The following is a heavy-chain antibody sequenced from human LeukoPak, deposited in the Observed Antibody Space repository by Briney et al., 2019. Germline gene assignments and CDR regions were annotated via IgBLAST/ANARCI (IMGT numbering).Heavy chain of an antibody. D-gene: IGHD3-16*01. Sequence: GGSLRLSCAASGFTFSDYYMSRIRQAPGKGLEWVSYISSSGSTIYYADSVKGRFTISRDNAQNSLYMQMNSLRVDDTAVYYCARGGLQAGGSARNDYWGQGTLVTVSS. CDR3: ARGGLQAGGSARNDY. CDR2: ISSSGSTI. CDR1: GFTFSDYY. V-gene: IGHV3-11*01. J-gene: IGHJ4*02.